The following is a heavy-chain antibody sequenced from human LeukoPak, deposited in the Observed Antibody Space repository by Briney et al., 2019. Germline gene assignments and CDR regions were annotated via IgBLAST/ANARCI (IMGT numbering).Heavy chain of an antibody. CDR1: GGSFSGYY. Sequence: PSQTLSLTCAVYGGSFSGYYWSWIRQPPGKGLEWIGEINHSGSTNYNPSLKSRVTISVDTSKNQISLKPNSVTPADTAVYYCARGRSGYYDSSGYYYPVVYYYYYYRDVWGKGTTVTVSS. CDR3: ARGRSGYYDSSGYYYPVVYYYYYYRDV. D-gene: IGHD3-22*01. V-gene: IGHV4-34*01. CDR2: INHSGST. J-gene: IGHJ6*03.